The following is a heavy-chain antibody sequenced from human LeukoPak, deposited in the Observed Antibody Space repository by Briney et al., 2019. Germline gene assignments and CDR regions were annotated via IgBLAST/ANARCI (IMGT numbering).Heavy chain of an antibody. D-gene: IGHD6-19*01. J-gene: IGHJ2*01. CDR2: IYSSGST. CDR3: AGVAQNLERIAVAGTSEWRANWYFDL. Sequence: SETLSLTCTVSGGSISSYYWSWIRQPAGKGLEWIGRIYSSGSTNYNPSLKSRVTMSVDTSKNQFSLKLRSVTAADTAVYYCAGVAQNLERIAVAGTSEWRANWYFDLWGRGTLVTVSS. CDR1: GGSISSYY. V-gene: IGHV4-4*07.